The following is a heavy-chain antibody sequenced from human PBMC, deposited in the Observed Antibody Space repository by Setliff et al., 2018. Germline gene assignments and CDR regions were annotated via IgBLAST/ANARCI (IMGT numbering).Heavy chain of an antibody. Sequence: PGGSLRLSCAASGFNFMNYGMNWVRQAPGEGLEWVSYISSISSSTIYYADSVKGRFTVSRDNAKNSLYLQMNSLRAEDTAVYYCARDRDGHFQLWGRGTLVTVSS. CDR3: ARDRDGHFQL. V-gene: IGHV3-48*01. J-gene: IGHJ1*01. CDR2: ISSISSSTI. CDR1: GFNFMNYG.